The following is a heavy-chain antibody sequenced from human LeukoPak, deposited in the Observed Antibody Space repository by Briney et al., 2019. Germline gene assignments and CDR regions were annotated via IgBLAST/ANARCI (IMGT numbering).Heavy chain of an antibody. CDR2: IYPGDSDT. Sequence: GESLKISCKGSGYSFTSYWIGWVRQMPGKGLEWMGIIYPGDSDTRYSPSFQGQVTISADKSISTAYLQWSSLKASDTAMYYCARHAPYYQYYYDSSGLNRYWFDPWGQGTLVTVSS. CDR1: GYSFTSYW. D-gene: IGHD3-22*01. CDR3: ARHAPYYQYYYDSSGLNRYWFDP. J-gene: IGHJ5*02. V-gene: IGHV5-51*01.